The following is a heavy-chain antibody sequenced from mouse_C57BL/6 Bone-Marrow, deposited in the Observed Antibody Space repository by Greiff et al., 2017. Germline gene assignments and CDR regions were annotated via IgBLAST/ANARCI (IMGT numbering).Heavy chain of an antibody. CDR1: GFTFNTYA. CDR3: VRCYYGSSYYAMDY. J-gene: IGHJ4*01. D-gene: IGHD1-1*01. CDR2: IRSKSSNYAT. V-gene: IGHV10-3*01. Sequence: EVKLQESGGGLVQPKGSLKLSCAASGFTFNTYAMHWVRQAPGKGLEWVARIRSKSSNYATYYADSVKDSFTISRDDSQSMLYLQMNNLKTENTAMYSCVRCYYGSSYYAMDYWGQGTSVTVSS.